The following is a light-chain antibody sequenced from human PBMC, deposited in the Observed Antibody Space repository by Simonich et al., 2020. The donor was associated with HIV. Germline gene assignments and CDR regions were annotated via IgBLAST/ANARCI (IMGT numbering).Light chain of an antibody. V-gene: IGLV2-14*01. CDR2: DVN. J-gene: IGLJ2*01. Sequence: QSALTQPPSASGSPGQSVTISCTGTSSDVGDYNYVSWYQQHPGKAPKLMIYDVNNRPSGISNRFSGSKSGNTASLTISGLQAEDEADYYCSSYISSITYVLFGGGTKLTVL. CDR1: SSDVGDYNY. CDR3: SSYISSITYVL.